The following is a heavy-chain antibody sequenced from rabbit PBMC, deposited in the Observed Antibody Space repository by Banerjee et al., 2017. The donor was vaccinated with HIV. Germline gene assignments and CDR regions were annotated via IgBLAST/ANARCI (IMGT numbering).Heavy chain of an antibody. CDR1: GFSFSSYG. Sequence: QSLEESGGDLVKPGASLTLTCTASGFSFSSYGVSWVRQAPGKGLEWIGYIDPVFGSTLYADWVNGRFTISSHNAQNTLYLQLNSLTAADTATYFCVRVVAGVYFNLWGQGTLVTVS. CDR3: VRVVAGVYFNL. D-gene: IGHD4-1*01. J-gene: IGHJ4*01. CDR2: IDPVFGST. V-gene: IGHV1S7*01.